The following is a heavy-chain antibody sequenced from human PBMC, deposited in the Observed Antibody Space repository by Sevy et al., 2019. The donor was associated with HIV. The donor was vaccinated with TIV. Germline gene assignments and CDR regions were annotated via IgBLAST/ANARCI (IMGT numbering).Heavy chain of an antibody. D-gene: IGHD3-10*01. CDR1: GFPFSSYS. CDR3: VRGPREYYFDS. V-gene: IGHV3-48*02. CDR2: ISSSSRAI. J-gene: IGHJ4*02. Sequence: GGSLRLSCEASGFPFSSYSLNWVRQAPGKGPEWVSYISSSSRAIYYAESVRGRFTISRDNAKNSLYLQMNSLRDDDTAIYFCVRGPREYYFDSWGPGILVTVSS.